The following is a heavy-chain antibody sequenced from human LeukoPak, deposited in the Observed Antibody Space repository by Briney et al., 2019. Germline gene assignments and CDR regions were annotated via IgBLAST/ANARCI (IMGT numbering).Heavy chain of an antibody. V-gene: IGHV1-69*13. CDR1: GGTFSSYA. D-gene: IGHD3-9*01. CDR2: IIPIFGTA. CDR3: ARENTYYDILTGYSHFDY. Sequence: GASVKVSCKASGGTFSSYAISWVRQAPGQGLEWMGGIIPIFGTANYAQKFQGRVTITADESTSTAYMELSSLRSEDTAVYYCARENTYYDILTGYSHFDYWGQGTLVTVSS. J-gene: IGHJ4*02.